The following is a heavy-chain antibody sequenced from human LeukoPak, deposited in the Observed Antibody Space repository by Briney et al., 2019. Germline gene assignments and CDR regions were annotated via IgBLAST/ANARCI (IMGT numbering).Heavy chain of an antibody. D-gene: IGHD6-13*01. Sequence: GGSLRLSCAASGFTFSSYSMNWVRQAPGKGLEWVSSISSSSSYIYYADSVKGRFTISRDNAKNSLYLRMNSLRAEDTAVYYCARDGEGSSWYYWGQGTLVTVSS. J-gene: IGHJ4*02. CDR3: ARDGEGSSWYY. CDR1: GFTFSSYS. V-gene: IGHV3-21*01. CDR2: ISSSSSYI.